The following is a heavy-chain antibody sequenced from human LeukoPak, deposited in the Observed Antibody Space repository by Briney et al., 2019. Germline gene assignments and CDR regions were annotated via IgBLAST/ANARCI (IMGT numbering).Heavy chain of an antibody. CDR2: IKQDGSEK. CDR1: GFTFSRYL. CDR3: ARDDHYSSWN. J-gene: IGHJ4*02. Sequence: TGGSLRLSCAGSGFTFSRYLMSWVRQAPGKGLEWVANIKQDGSEKYYVDSVKGRFTISKDNAKNSLYLQMNSLRAEDTAMYYCARDDHYSSWNWGQGTLVTVSS. V-gene: IGHV3-7*05. D-gene: IGHD4-11*01.